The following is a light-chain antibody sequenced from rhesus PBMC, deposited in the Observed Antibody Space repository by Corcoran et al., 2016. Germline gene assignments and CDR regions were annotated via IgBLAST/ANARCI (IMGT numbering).Light chain of an antibody. CDR3: QQFYSSPVT. CDR1: RSLLSTSNNKNY. J-gene: IGKJ4*01. Sequence: DVVMTQSPDSLSVSLGERVTINCKSSRSLLSTSNNKNYLTWYQQKPGQAPKLFIYWASTRESGVPDRFSGSGSGTAFSLTINDLQPDDVALYYCQQFYSSPVTFGGGTKVEIK. V-gene: IGKV4-1*01. CDR2: WAS.